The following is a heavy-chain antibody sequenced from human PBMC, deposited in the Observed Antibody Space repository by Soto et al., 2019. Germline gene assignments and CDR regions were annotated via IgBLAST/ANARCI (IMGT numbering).Heavy chain of an antibody. CDR1: GFDFSDYY. V-gene: IGHV3-11*01. D-gene: IGHD3-10*01. Sequence: LRLSCAASGFDFSDYYMSWSRLAPGKGLEWISYISDSGSPLYYADSVKGRFSISRDNARKSVYLQMNNLRADDTALYFCARDIRGYGMDVWGQGTTVTVSS. J-gene: IGHJ6*02. CDR3: ARDIRGYGMDV. CDR2: ISDSGSPL.